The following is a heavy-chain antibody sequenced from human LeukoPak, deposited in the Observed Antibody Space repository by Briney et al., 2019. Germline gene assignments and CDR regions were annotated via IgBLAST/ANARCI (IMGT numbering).Heavy chain of an antibody. CDR3: ARNDYASSSGYDF. CDR1: GFTFSSYG. J-gene: IGHJ4*02. Sequence: GGSLRLSCAASGFTFSSYGMHWVRQAPGKGLEWVSSISSGSDHIYYADSVKGRFTISRDNAKNSLYLQMDSLRAEDTAVFFCARNDYASSSGYDFWGQGTLVTVSS. CDR2: ISSGSDHI. V-gene: IGHV3-21*01. D-gene: IGHD6-6*01.